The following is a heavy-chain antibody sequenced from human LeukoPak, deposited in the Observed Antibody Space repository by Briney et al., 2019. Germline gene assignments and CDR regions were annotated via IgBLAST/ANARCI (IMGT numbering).Heavy chain of an antibody. J-gene: IGHJ4*02. CDR3: ARGVYGWYLFFDY. Sequence: GGSLRLSCAASGFTVSSNYMSWVRQAPGKGLEWVSVIYSGGSTYYADSVKGRFTISRHNSKNTLYLQMNSLRAEDTAVYYCARGVYGWYLFFDYWGQGTLVTVSS. D-gene: IGHD6-19*01. CDR2: IYSGGST. V-gene: IGHV3-53*04. CDR1: GFTVSSNY.